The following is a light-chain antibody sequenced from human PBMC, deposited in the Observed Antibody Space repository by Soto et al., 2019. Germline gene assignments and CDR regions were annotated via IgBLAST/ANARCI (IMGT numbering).Light chain of an antibody. CDR3: ISYKTDDTFV. J-gene: IGLJ1*01. V-gene: IGLV2-14*01. CDR1: RSDIGASNS. CDR2: EAT. Sequence: QSALTQPASVSGSSGQSITISCAGTRSDIGASNSVSWYQHLPGRSPTLIIYEATNRPSGVSERFSGSKAGDTASLTISGLQADDESEYFCISYKTDDTFVFGGGTKLTVL.